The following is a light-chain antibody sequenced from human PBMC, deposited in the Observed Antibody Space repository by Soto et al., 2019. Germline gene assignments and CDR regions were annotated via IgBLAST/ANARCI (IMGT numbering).Light chain of an antibody. CDR1: QSVSSR. V-gene: IGKV3-20*01. CDR3: QHYAHNSPIT. J-gene: IGKJ5*01. CDR2: GAS. Sequence: EILLPQSPGTLSLSPGERATLSCRASQSVSSRLAWYQQRPGQAPRLLISGASSRATGIPDRFSGSGSGTDFTLTISRLEPEDFALYYCQHYAHNSPITFGQGTRLEIK.